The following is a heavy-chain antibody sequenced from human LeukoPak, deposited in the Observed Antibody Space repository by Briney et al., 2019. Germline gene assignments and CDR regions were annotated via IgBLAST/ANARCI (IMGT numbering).Heavy chain of an antibody. D-gene: IGHD2-15*01. J-gene: IGHJ6*03. Sequence: KASETLSLTCTVSGGSISSGSYYWSWIRQPAGKGLEWIGRIYTSGSTNYNPSLKSRVTISVDTSKNQFSLKLSSVTAADTAVYYCARGRDMLDYYYYYMDVWGKGTTVTVSS. V-gene: IGHV4-61*02. CDR2: IYTSGST. CDR3: ARGRDMLDYYYYYMDV. CDR1: GGSISSGSYY.